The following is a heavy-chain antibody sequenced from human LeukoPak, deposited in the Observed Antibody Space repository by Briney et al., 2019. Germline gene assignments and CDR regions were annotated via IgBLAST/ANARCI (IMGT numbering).Heavy chain of an antibody. CDR1: VYTFTSYY. Sequence: SSVKVSFKASVYTFTSYYMHWVRQAPGQGLEWMGGIIPIFGTANYAQKCQGRVTITADKSTTTAYMELSSLRSEDTAVYYCARVEGKDFDYWGQGTLVTVSS. V-gene: IGHV1-69*06. CDR3: ARVEGKDFDY. J-gene: IGHJ4*02. CDR2: IIPIFGTA. D-gene: IGHD3-3*01.